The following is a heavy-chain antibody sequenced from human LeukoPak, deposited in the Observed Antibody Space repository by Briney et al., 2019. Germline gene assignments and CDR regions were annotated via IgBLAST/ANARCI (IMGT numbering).Heavy chain of an antibody. J-gene: IGHJ4*02. D-gene: IGHD2-15*01. Sequence: SGPTLVNPTPTLTLTCTFSGFSLRTPGVGVGWMRQPPGKALEWLSLINWNEDKRYSTSLKSRHTITKATSKNQGILTIDNLDPADTATYYCARSLDPYCSGGSCYSDFDHWGQGTLVTVSS. V-gene: IGHV2-5*01. CDR3: ARSLDPYCSGGSCYSDFDH. CDR1: GFSLRTPGVG. CDR2: INWNEDK.